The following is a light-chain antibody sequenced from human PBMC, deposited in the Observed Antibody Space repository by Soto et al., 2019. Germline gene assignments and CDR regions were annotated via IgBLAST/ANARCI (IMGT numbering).Light chain of an antibody. CDR2: GAS. V-gene: IGKV3-15*01. Sequence: EIVMTQSPATLSVSPGERAALSCRASQSLTSYLAWFQQKPGQAPSLLIYGASARATGIPDRFSGSGSGTELTLTINSLQSEDFAVYYCQQYYSWPLTFGGGTTVEIK. CDR3: QQYYSWPLT. J-gene: IGKJ4*01. CDR1: QSLTSY.